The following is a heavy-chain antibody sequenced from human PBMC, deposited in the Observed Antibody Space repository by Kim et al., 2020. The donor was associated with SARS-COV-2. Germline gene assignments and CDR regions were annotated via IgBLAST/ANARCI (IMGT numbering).Heavy chain of an antibody. D-gene: IGHD3-10*01. J-gene: IGHJ6*02. V-gene: IGHV3-15*01. CDR1: GFTFSNAW. Sequence: GGSLRLSCAASGFTFSNAWMSWVRQVPGKGLEWVCRIKSKTDGGATDYAAPVRGRFTISSDESKNTLYLQMHSLKTEDTAVYYCTTGPLADDYGSGSYYNLREDGWGQGTTVTVSS. CDR3: TTGPLADDYGSGSYYNLREDG. CDR2: IKSKTDGGAT.